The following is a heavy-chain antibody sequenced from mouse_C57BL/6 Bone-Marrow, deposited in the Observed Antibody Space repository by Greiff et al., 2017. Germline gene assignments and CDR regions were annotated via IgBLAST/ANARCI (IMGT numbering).Heavy chain of an antibody. CDR2: IYPRSGNT. D-gene: IGHD5-1*01. Sequence: QVQLKQSGAELARPGASVKLSCKASGYTFTSSGISWVKQRTGQGLEWIGEIYPRSGNTYYNEKFKGKATLTAAKSSSTAYMELRSLTSEDSAVYFCARAYLNYFDYWGQGTTLTVSS. J-gene: IGHJ2*01. CDR3: ARAYLNYFDY. V-gene: IGHV1-81*01. CDR1: GYTFTSSG.